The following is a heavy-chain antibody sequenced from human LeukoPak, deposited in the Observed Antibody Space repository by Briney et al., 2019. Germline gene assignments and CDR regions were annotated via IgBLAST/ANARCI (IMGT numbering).Heavy chain of an antibody. CDR3: ARDSSIAVAFHDTNY. CDR1: GYSISSGYY. CDR2: IYHSGST. Sequence: SETLSLTCTVSGYSISSGYYWGWIRQPPGKGLEWIGCIYHSGSTYYNPSLKSRVTISVDTSKNQCSLRLSSVTAADTAVYYCARDSSIAVAFHDTNYWGQGTLVTVSS. J-gene: IGHJ4*02. V-gene: IGHV4-38-2*02. D-gene: IGHD6-19*01.